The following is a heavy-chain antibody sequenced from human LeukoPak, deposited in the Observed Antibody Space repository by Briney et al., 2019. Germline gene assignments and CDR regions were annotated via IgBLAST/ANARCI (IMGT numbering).Heavy chain of an antibody. J-gene: IGHJ4*01. D-gene: IGHD6-19*01. V-gene: IGHV3-53*01. CDR1: GFTVSSNY. CDR3: ARLKSDIAVAGSIDY. Sequence: GGSLRPSCAASGFTVSSNYMSWVRQAPGKGLEWVSVIYRGESTDCADTVKGRFTISRDNAKNTLYLQMNSLRAEDTAVYYCARLKSDIAVAGSIDYWGQGTLVTVSS. CDR2: IYRGEST.